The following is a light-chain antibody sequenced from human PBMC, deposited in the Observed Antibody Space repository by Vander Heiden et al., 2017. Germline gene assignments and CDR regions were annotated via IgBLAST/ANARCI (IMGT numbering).Light chain of an antibody. J-gene: IGLJ1*01. CDR1: SSDVGAYNY. CDR2: DVT. Sequence: QPALTQPASVSGSPGQSIPISCTGTSSDVGAYNYVSWYQQHPGKAPKLIIYDVTNRPSGVSNRFSGSKSGNTASLTTSGLQAEDEADYYCSSYTSSNTLVFGTGTKVTVL. V-gene: IGLV2-14*03. CDR3: SSYTSSNTLV.